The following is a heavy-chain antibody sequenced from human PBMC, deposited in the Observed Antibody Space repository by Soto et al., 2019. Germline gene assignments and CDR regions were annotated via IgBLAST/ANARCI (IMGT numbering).Heavy chain of an antibody. Sequence: QLQLQESGSGLVKPSQTLSLTCAVSGGSISSGGYSWSWIRQPPGKGLEWIGYIYHSGSTYYNPSLKSRVTLPVDRSKNHFSLKLSSVTDADTAVYYCARAGGLGAVAADYWGQGTLVTVSS. CDR1: GGSISSGGYS. D-gene: IGHD6-19*01. J-gene: IGHJ4*02. CDR2: IYHSGST. CDR3: ARAGGLGAVAADY. V-gene: IGHV4-30-2*01.